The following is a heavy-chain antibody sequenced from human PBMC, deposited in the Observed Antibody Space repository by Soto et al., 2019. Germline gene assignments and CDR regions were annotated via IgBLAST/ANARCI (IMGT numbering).Heavy chain of an antibody. Sequence: GASVKVSCKASGYTFSCYGINWVRQAPGQGLEWLGWISPYNDDTRYSQKLQGRVTMTTDTSSRTAYMALRSLRSDDTAVNFCARGGYYDSSGSRNYHYYGLDVWGQGTTVTVSS. D-gene: IGHD3-22*01. V-gene: IGHV1-18*01. CDR1: GYTFSCYG. CDR2: ISPYNDDT. CDR3: ARGGYYDSSGSRNYHYYGLDV. J-gene: IGHJ6*02.